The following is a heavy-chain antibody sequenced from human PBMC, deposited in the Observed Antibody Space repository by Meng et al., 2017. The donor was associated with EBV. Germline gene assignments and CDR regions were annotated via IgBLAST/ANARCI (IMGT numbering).Heavy chain of an antibody. CDR2: LIPMSDAP. J-gene: IGHJ4*02. CDR3: ASESGRGFTPDY. Sequence: PLGQSGPAVKKPGSSGKFACKSSGATFRSDAVSWVRPAPGQGLEWMGGLIPMSDAPHYAQKFQGRVTMTADESTNTNYMDQSGLRFEDTAVYYCASESGRGFTPDYWGQGTLVTVSS. V-gene: IGHV1-69*01. CDR1: GATFRSDA. D-gene: IGHD3-10*01.